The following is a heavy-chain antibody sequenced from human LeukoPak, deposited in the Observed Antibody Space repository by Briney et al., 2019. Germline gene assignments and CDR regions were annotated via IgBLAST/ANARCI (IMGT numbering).Heavy chain of an antibody. J-gene: IGHJ4*02. D-gene: IGHD6-13*01. CDR3: AKTLSSSWYGFDY. CDR1: GFTVSSNY. V-gene: IGHV3-53*01. CDR2: IYSGGST. Sequence: GGSLRLSCAASGFTVSSNYMSWVRQAPGKGLEWVSVIYSGGSTYYADSVKGRFTISRDNSKNTLYLQMNSLRAEDTAVYYCAKTLSSSWYGFDYWGQGTLVTVSS.